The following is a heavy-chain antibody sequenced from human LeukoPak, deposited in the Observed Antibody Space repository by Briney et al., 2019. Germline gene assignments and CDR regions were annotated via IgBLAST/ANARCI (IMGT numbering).Heavy chain of an antibody. CDR2: IRSKAYGGTT. V-gene: IGHV3-49*03. J-gene: IGHJ4*02. CDR3: TRVGSSGWYRVDY. D-gene: IGHD6-19*01. Sequence: GRSLRLSCTASGFTFGDYAMSWFRQAPGKGLEWVGFIRSKAYGGTTEYAASVKGRFTISRDDSKSIAYLQMNSLKTEDTAVYYCTRVGSSGWYRVDYWGQGTLVTVSS. CDR1: GFTFGDYA.